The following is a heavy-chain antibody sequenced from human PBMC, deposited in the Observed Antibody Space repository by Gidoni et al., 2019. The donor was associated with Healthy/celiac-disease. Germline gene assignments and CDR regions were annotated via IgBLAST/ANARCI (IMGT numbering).Heavy chain of an antibody. CDR3: TRSASGSYSY. Sequence: EVQLVESGGGLVQPGGSLKLSCAASGFTFSGSAMHWVRQASGKGLEWVGRIRSKANSYATAYAASVKGRFTISRDDSKNTAYLQMNSLKTEDTAVYYCTRSASGSYSYWGQGTLVTVSS. CDR1: GFTFSGSA. J-gene: IGHJ4*02. D-gene: IGHD1-26*01. CDR2: IRSKANSYAT. V-gene: IGHV3-73*02.